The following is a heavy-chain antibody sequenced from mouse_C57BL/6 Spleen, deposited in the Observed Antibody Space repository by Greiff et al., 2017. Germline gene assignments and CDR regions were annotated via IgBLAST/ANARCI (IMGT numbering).Heavy chain of an antibody. V-gene: IGHV1-18*01. CDR2: INPNNGGT. CDR3: ARRANWDWDFGG. Sequence: VQLQQPGPELVKPGASVKISCKASGYTFTDYNMDWVKQSPGKSLEWIGDINPNNGGTIYNQKFKGKATLTVDKSSSTAYMELRSLTSEDTAVYYCARRANWDWDFGGWGTGTTVTVAS. J-gene: IGHJ1*03. CDR1: GYTFTDYN. D-gene: IGHD4-1*01.